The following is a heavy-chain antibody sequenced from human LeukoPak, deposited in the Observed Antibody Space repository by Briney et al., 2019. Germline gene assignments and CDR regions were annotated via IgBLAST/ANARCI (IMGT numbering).Heavy chain of an antibody. V-gene: IGHV3-33*01. Sequence: GGSLRLSCAASGFTFSSYGMHWVRQAPGKGLEWVAVIWYDGSNKYYADSVKGRFTISRDNSKNTLYLQMNSLRAEDTAVYYCAREEAYYDFWSGYYPQGWFDPWGQGTLVTVSS. CDR2: IWYDGSNK. D-gene: IGHD3-3*01. CDR3: AREEAYYDFWSGYYPQGWFDP. J-gene: IGHJ5*02. CDR1: GFTFSSYG.